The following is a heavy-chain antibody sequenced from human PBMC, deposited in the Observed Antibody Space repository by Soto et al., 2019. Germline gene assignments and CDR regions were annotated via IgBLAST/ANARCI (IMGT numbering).Heavy chain of an antibody. V-gene: IGHV1-24*01. CDR3: ATAGAVAGTTPHYYGMDV. J-gene: IGHJ6*02. Sequence: ASVKVSCKVSGYTLTELSMHWVRQAPGKGLEWMGGFDPEDGETIYAQKFQGRVTMTEDTSTDTAYMELSSLRSEDTAVYYCATAGAVAGTTPHYYGMDVWGQVTQVTFSS. CDR2: FDPEDGET. CDR1: GYTLTELS. D-gene: IGHD6-19*01.